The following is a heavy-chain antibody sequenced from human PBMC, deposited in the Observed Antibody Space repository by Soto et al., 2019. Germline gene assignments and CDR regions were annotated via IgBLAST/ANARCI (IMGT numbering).Heavy chain of an antibody. D-gene: IGHD6-13*01. CDR3: AKDLAPAAAVNFDY. V-gene: IGHV3-23*01. CDR1: GFTFSSYA. CDR2: ISGSGGST. Sequence: GGSLRLSCAASGFTFSSYAMSWVRQAPGKGLEWVSAISGSGGSTYYADSVKGRFTISRDNSKNTLYLQMNSLRAEDTPLYYCAKDLAPAAAVNFDYWGQGTLVTVSS. J-gene: IGHJ4*02.